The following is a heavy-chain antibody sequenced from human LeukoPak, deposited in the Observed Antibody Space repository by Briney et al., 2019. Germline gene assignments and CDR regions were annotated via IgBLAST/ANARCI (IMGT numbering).Heavy chain of an antibody. J-gene: IGHJ6*03. CDR3: AKGPLIWFGERRYMDV. CDR2: IYSGGST. D-gene: IGHD3-10*01. Sequence: GGSLRLSCAASGFTVSSNYMSWVRQAPGKGLEWVSVIYSGGSTYYADSVKGRFTISRDNSKNTLYLQMNSLRAEDTAVYYCAKGPLIWFGERRYMDVWGKGTTVTVSS. CDR1: GFTVSSNY. V-gene: IGHV3-53*01.